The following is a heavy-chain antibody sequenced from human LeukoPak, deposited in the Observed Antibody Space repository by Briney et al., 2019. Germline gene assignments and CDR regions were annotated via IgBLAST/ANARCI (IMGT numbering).Heavy chain of an antibody. CDR2: IIPIFGIA. D-gene: IGHD2-21*02. CDR3: ARAGQYCGGDCFYFDY. V-gene: IGHV1-69*17. J-gene: IGHJ4*02. CDR1: XXISYX. Sequence: XXISYXISWGRQAPGQGLEWMGGIIPIFGIANYAQKFQGRVTITADKSTSTAYMELSSLRSEDTAVYYCARAGQYCGGDCFYFDYWGQGTLVTVSS.